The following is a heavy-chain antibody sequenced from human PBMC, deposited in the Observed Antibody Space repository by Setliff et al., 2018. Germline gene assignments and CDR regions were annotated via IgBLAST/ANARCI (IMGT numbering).Heavy chain of an antibody. J-gene: IGHJ4*02. CDR1: GFTFSSFW. CDR2: IYSGDRNT. V-gene: IGHV3-23*03. CDR3: AKPQVELRWGFES. Sequence: GGSLRLSCAASGFTFSSFWMSWVRQAPGKGLEWVSTIYSGDRNTFYTDSVKGRFTIFRDGSKNTLFLHMTSLRAEDTAVYYCAKPQVELRWGFESWGQGTPVTVSS. D-gene: IGHD1-7*01.